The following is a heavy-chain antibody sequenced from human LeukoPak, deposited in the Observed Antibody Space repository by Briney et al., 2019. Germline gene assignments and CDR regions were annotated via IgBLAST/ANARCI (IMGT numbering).Heavy chain of an antibody. V-gene: IGHV1-2*02. CDR3: ARDLYGGNALWNIHFDY. CDR2: INPNSGGT. J-gene: IGHJ4*02. Sequence: EASVKVSCKASGYTFTGYYMHWVRQTPGQGLEWMGWINPNSGGTNYAQKFQGRVTMTRDTSISTAYMELSRLRSDDTAVYYCARDLYGGNALWNIHFDYWGQGTLVTVSS. D-gene: IGHD4-23*01. CDR1: GYTFTGYY.